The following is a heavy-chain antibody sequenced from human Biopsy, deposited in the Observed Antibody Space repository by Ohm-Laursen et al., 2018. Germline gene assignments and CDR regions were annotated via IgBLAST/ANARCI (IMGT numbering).Heavy chain of an antibody. J-gene: IGHJ6*02. CDR1: GFTFSDYY. D-gene: IGHD3-10*01. CDR2: ITNSGGTV. V-gene: IGHV3-11*01. CDR3: ARPPWGHAYGYYNGMDV. Sequence: GSLRLSCAASGFTFSDYYMIWIRQPPGKGLEWVSYITNSGGTVYYEDSVKGRFTVSRDNAKNSLYLQMDRLRAEDTAVYYCARPPWGHAYGYYNGMDVWGQGTTVIVSS.